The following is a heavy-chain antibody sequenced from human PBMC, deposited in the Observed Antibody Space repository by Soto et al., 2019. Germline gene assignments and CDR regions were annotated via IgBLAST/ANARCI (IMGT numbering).Heavy chain of an antibody. V-gene: IGHV3-23*01. CDR3: AKSGFYRYYGMDV. CDR2: ISGSGGST. Sequence: LRLSCAASGFTFSSYAMSWVRQAPGKGLEWVSAISGSGGSTYYADSVKGRFTISRDNSKNTLYLQMNSLRAEDTAVYYCAKSGFYRYYGMDVWGQGTTVTVSS. CDR1: GFTFSSYA. J-gene: IGHJ6*02. D-gene: IGHD3-16*02.